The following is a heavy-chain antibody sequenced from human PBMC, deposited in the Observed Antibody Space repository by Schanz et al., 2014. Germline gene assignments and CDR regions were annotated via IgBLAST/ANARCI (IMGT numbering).Heavy chain of an antibody. CDR3: AKDQGSYGSGSYSYFDY. Sequence: EVQLVESGGGVVRPGGSLRLSCAASGFGFDDYAMSWVRQAPGKGLEWVSGINWNGGSTGYADSVKGRFTISRDNAKNSHYLQMNSLRAEDTAVYYCAKDQGSYGSGSYSYFDYWGQGTLATVSS. CDR1: GFGFDDYA. CDR2: INWNGGST. V-gene: IGHV3-20*04. J-gene: IGHJ4*02. D-gene: IGHD3-10*01.